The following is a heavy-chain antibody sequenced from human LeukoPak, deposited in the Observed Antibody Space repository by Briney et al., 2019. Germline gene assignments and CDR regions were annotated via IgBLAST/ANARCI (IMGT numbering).Heavy chain of an antibody. J-gene: IGHJ4*02. CDR3: ARGGHSNHDPFDY. D-gene: IGHD4-11*01. CDR1: GGPFSGYY. CDR2: ISQFGST. V-gene: IGHV4-34*01. Sequence: PSETLSLTCDVLGGPFSGYYWSWIRQPPGRGLEWIGEISQFGSTDYNPSLKSRVTISVDTSRGRFSLKVTSVTAADTAAYYCARGGHSNHDPFDYWGQGTLVTVSS.